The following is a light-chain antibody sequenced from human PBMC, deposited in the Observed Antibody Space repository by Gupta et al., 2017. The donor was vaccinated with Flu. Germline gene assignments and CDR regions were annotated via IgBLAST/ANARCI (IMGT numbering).Light chain of an antibody. CDR1: QSSNKY. V-gene: IGKV1-39*01. CDR2: AAS. J-gene: IGKJ1*01. Sequence: PSSLSASVGCRVTLTCRASQSSNKYLNWYQHKPGKAPKLLVYAASSLQSGVPSRFSGSGSGTDFTLTISTLQPEDVATYFCQQTYNTPWTFGQGTNVEI. CDR3: QQTYNTPWT.